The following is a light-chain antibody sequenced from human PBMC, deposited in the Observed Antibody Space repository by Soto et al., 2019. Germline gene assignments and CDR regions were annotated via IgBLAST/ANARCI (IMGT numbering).Light chain of an antibody. CDR3: QQTYSIPWT. V-gene: IGKV1-12*01. CDR1: QDINRW. Sequence: DIQMTQSPSSVSASVGDRVTITCRASQDINRWLAWHQQKPGKAPNLLIFSASSLQSGVPSRLSGSGSGTDFNLTITNLQPEDVAPYYCQQTYSIPWTFGQGTKVEIK. CDR2: SAS. J-gene: IGKJ1*01.